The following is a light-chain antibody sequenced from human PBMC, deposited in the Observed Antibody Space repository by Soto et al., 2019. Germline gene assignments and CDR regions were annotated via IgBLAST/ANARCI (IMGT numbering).Light chain of an antibody. V-gene: IGKV4-1*01. CDR3: QQYDSIPPT. CDR2: WAS. J-gene: IGKJ4*01. Sequence: DIVMTQSPDSLAVSLGERATINCKSSQSVLYSSNNKNYLTWYQQKPGQPPKLLIYWASTRESGVPDRFSGSGSGPDFTLTISSLQAEDVAVYYCQQYDSIPPTLGGGTKVEIK. CDR1: QSVLYSSNNKNY.